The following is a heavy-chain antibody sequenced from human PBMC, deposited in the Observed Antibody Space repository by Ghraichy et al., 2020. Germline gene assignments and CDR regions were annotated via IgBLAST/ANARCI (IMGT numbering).Heavy chain of an antibody. CDR3: AREFCSGGSCYPG. CDR2: IYSGGST. Sequence: GGSLRLSCAASGFTVSSNYMSWVRQAPGKGLEWVSVIYSGGSTYYADSVKGRFTISRDNSKNTLYLQMNSLRAEDTAVYYCAREFCSGGSCYPGWGQGTLVTVSS. D-gene: IGHD2-15*01. V-gene: IGHV3-53*01. CDR1: GFTVSSNY. J-gene: IGHJ4*02.